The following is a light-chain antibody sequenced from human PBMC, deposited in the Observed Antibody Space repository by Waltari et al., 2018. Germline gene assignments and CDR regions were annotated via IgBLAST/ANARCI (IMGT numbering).Light chain of an antibody. V-gene: IGLV3-19*01. J-gene: IGLJ3*02. CDR1: SLRTSY. CDR2: GKD. Sequence: SSELTQGPAVSVALGQTVKITCQGDSLRTSYASCYQVKPGQTPVHLLFGKDKRPSGIPDRISGYTSGTTSSLTITGAQAEDEADYYCHSRKGSDNQVVFGGGTKLTVL. CDR3: HSRKGSDNQVV.